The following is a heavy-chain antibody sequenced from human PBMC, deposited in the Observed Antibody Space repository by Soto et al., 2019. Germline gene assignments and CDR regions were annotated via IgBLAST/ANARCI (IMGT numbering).Heavy chain of an antibody. D-gene: IGHD3-22*01. CDR3: ARGGALLLGGIPDYYAIGAV. J-gene: IGHJ6*04. Sequence: PSETLSLTCTVSGGSIITGEYYWSWIRQAPGKGLEWVGLISYSGITDYNPSLKSRVAISIDTSKNQFSLYLSSVTAADTAVYYWARGGALLLGGIPDYYAIGAVGGKGPTVPVSS. V-gene: IGHV4-30-4*01. CDR2: ISYSGIT. CDR1: GGSIITGEYY.